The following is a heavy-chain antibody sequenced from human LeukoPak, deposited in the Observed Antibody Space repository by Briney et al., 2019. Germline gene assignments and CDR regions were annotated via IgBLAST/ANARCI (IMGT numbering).Heavy chain of an antibody. V-gene: IGHV3-33*08. J-gene: IGHJ6*02. D-gene: IGHD3-10*01. Sequence: PGRSLRLSCAASGFTFTAYGMHWVRQAPGKGLEWVTVIWYDGTDKNYADSVKGRFTISRDNSKNTLYLQMNSLRAEDTAVYYCARSGSTYYYGMDVWGQGTTVTVSS. CDR3: ARSGSTYYYGMDV. CDR2: IWYDGTDK. CDR1: GFTFTAYG.